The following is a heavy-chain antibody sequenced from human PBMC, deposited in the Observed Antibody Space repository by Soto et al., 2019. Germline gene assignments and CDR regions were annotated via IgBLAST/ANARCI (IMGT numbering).Heavy chain of an antibody. Sequence: GGSLRLSCAASGFTFSGSAMHWVRQASGKGLEWVGRIRSKANSYATAYAASVKGRFTISRDDSKNTAYLQMNSLKTEDTAVYYCTKSSIAARPDYYDGMDVWGQGTTVTVSS. D-gene: IGHD6-6*01. CDR1: GFTFSGSA. J-gene: IGHJ6*02. CDR3: TKSSIAARPDYYDGMDV. CDR2: IRSKANSYAT. V-gene: IGHV3-73*01.